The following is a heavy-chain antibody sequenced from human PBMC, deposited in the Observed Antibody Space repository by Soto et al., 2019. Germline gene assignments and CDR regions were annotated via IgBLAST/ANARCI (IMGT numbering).Heavy chain of an antibody. CDR1: GGSFCGYY. V-gene: IGHV4-34*01. J-gene: IGHJ5*02. CDR2: INHSGST. CDR3: AKKGGGEDTAMTFDP. Sequence: SETLSLTCAVYGGSFCGYYWSWIRQPPGKGLEWIGEINHSGSTNYNPSLKSRVTISVDTSKNQFSLKLSSVTAADTAVYYCAKKGGGEDTAMTFDPWGQGTLVTASS. D-gene: IGHD5-18*01.